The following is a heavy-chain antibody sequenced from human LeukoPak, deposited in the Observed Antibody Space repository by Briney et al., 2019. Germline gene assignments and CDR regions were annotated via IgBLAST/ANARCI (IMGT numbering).Heavy chain of an antibody. D-gene: IGHD2-15*01. V-gene: IGHV3-7*03. CDR1: GLTFSSYW. CDR2: IKQDGSEK. CDR3: ARDSDGGSHIVDY. J-gene: IGHJ4*02. Sequence: GGSLRLSCAASGLTFSSYWMSWVGQAPGKGLEWLANIKQDGSEKYYVDSVKGRFTISRDNAKNSLYLQMNSLRAEDTAVYYCARDSDGGSHIVDYWGQGTLVTVSS.